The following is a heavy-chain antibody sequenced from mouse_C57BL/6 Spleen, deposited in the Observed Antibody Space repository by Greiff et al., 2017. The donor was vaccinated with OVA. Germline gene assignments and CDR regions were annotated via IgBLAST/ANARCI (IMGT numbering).Heavy chain of an antibody. Sequence: VKLKQPGTELVKPGASVKLSCKASGYTFTSYWMHWVKQRPGQGLEWIGNINPSNGGTNYNEKFKSKATLTVDKSSSTAYMQLSSLTSEDSAVYYCARGYYSNYVGYAMDYWGQGTSVTVSS. CDR3: ARGYYSNYVGYAMDY. D-gene: IGHD2-5*01. V-gene: IGHV1-53*01. J-gene: IGHJ4*01. CDR1: GYTFTSYW. CDR2: INPSNGGT.